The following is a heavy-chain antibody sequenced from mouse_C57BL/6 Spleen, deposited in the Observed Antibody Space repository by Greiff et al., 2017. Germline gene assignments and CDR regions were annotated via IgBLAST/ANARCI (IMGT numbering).Heavy chain of an antibody. Sequence: VQLQQSGPGLVQPSQSLSITCTVSGFSLTSYGVHWVRQSPGKGLEWLGVIWRGGSTDYNAAFMSRLSITKDNSKSQVFFKMNSLQADDTAIYYCDKNCYGSTWYFDVWGTGTTVTVSS. V-gene: IGHV2-5*01. CDR3: DKNCYGSTWYFDV. CDR2: IWRGGST. CDR1: GFSLTSYG. D-gene: IGHD1-1*01. J-gene: IGHJ1*03.